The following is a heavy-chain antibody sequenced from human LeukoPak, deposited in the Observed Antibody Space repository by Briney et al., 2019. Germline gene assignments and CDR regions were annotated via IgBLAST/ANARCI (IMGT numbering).Heavy chain of an antibody. J-gene: IGHJ4*02. CDR3: ARDSTLAN. Sequence: GESLRLSCAASGFTFSSHWMSWVRQAPGEGLEWVAKIKQDGSEKYYVDSVKGRFTISRDNAENSLYLQMTSLRAEDTAVYYCARDSTLANWGQGILVTVSS. CDR2: IKQDGSEK. CDR1: GFTFSSHW. V-gene: IGHV3-7*01. D-gene: IGHD6-13*01.